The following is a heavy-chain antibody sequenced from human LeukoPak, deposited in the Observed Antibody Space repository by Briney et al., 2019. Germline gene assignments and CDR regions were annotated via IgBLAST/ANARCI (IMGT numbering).Heavy chain of an antibody. CDR2: ISAYNGNT. V-gene: IGHV1-18*01. D-gene: IGHD6-6*01. Sequence: ASVKVSCKASGYTFTSYGISWVRQAPGQGLEWMGWISAYNGNTNYAQKLQGRVTMTTDTSTSTAYMELRSLRSDDTAVYYCARDSLRYSSSSSYANYWGQGTLVTVSS. J-gene: IGHJ4*02. CDR3: ARDSLRYSSSSSYANY. CDR1: GYTFTSYG.